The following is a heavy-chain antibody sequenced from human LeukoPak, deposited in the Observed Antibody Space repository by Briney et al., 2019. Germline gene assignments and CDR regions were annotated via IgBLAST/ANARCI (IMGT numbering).Heavy chain of an antibody. J-gene: IGHJ5*02. CDR3: AGHGGYSGYFLGWFDP. Sequence: PSETLSLTCTVSGGSINSYYWSWIRQPPGKGLEWIGYIYYRGSTNYNPSLKSRVTISVDTSKNQFSLKLTSVTAADTAVYYCAGHGGYSGYFLGWFDPWGQGTLVTVSS. CDR2: IYYRGST. CDR1: GGSINSYY. D-gene: IGHD5-12*01. V-gene: IGHV4-59*08.